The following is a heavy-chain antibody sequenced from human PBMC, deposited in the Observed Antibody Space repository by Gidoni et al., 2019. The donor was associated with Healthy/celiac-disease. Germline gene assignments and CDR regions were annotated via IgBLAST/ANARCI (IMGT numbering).Heavy chain of an antibody. CDR3: ARDLEVGATEKPYFDY. Sequence: EVQLVESGVGLVKPGGSLRLSCAASGFTFSSYSMNWVRQAPGKGLEWVSSISSSGSTIYYADSVKGRFTISRDNAKNSLYLQMNSLRAEDTAVYYCARDLEVGATEKPYFDYWGQGTLVTVSS. J-gene: IGHJ4*02. CDR2: ISSSGSTI. CDR1: GFTFSSYS. D-gene: IGHD1-26*01. V-gene: IGHV3-21*01.